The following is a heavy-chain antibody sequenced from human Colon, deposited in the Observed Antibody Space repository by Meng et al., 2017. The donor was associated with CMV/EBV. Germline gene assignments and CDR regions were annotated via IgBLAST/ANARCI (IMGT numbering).Heavy chain of an antibody. CDR2: IRYDGSNK. Sequence: GESLKISCAASGFTFSSYGMHWVRQAPGKGLEWVAFIRYDGSNKYYVDSVKGRFTISRDDAENSLYLQMNSLRAEDTALYYCARPITPGGYFDYWGQGTLVTVSS. V-gene: IGHV3-30*02. D-gene: IGHD1-14*01. J-gene: IGHJ4*01. CDR1: GFTFSSYG. CDR3: ARPITPGGYFDY.